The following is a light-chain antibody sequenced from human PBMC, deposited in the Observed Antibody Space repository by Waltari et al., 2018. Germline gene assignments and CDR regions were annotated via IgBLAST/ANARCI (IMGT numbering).Light chain of an antibody. CDR2: ANT. Sequence: QSVLTQPPSVSAAPGQKVTISCSGSSSNVWSNLVAWYQQLPGTAPKVLIYANTHRPSGIPDRFFGSKSGTSGTLGITGLQTGDEADYYCATWDASLSAWVFGGGTKLTVL. V-gene: IGLV1-51*01. CDR1: SSNVWSNL. CDR3: ATWDASLSAWV. J-gene: IGLJ3*02.